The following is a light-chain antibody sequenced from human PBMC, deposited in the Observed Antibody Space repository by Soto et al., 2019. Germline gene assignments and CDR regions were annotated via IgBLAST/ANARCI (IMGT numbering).Light chain of an antibody. V-gene: IGLV2-23*02. CDR2: EVN. Sequence: GSPGQSITISCTGTSSDFGNYNLVSWYQQHPGKVPKLILFEVNKRPSGVSGRFSGSKSGNTASLTISGLQAEDEADYYCCSFTSSNTHVFGTGTKVTVL. CDR3: CSFTSSNTHV. CDR1: SSDFGNYNL. J-gene: IGLJ1*01.